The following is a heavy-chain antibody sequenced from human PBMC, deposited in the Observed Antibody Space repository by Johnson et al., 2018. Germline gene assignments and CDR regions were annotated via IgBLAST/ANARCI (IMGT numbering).Heavy chain of an antibody. CDR2: IDTAGGT. D-gene: IGHD6-13*01. CDR1: GFTFSSHD. J-gene: IGHJ2*01. Sequence: VQLVQSGGGLVQPGGSLRLSCAASGFTFSSHDMHWVRHTTGNSLEWVSGIDTAGGTYYPGSVKGRFTISRENGKSSLYLQMNSLGPGDTAGDYCSREIAGPGNGYFDRWGRGTLVTVSS. V-gene: IGHV3-13*01. CDR3: SREIAGPGNGYFDR.